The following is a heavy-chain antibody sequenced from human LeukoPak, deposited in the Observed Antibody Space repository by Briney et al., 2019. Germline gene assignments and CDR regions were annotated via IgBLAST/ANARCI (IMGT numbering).Heavy chain of an antibody. CDR2: ISSSGGTI. CDR1: GFTFSGYE. J-gene: IGHJ6*03. V-gene: IGHV3-48*03. CDR3: ASRFLDWLGYYYYMDV. D-gene: IGHD3/OR15-3a*01. Sequence: GGSLRLSCAASGFTFSGYEMNWVRQAPGKGLEWVSYISSSGGTIYYADSVKGRFTISRDNAKNSLYLQMNSLRAEDTAVYYCASRFLDWLGYYYYMDVWGKGTTVTISS.